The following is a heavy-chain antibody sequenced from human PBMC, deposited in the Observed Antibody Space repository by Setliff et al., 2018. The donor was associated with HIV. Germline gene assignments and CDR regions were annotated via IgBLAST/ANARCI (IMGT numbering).Heavy chain of an antibody. CDR1: GFTFSNYG. D-gene: IGHD6-19*01. CDR3: AKDFGYSSGWYLVSGTFDI. V-gene: IGHV3-30*02. Sequence: GGSLRLSCVTSGFTFSNYGMHWVRQAPGEGLEWVAFIQYDGTNKYYTDSLKGRFTISRDNSKNTLYLQMKSLRPEDTAVYYCAKDFGYSSGWYLVSGTFDIWGQGTMVTVSS. J-gene: IGHJ3*02. CDR2: IQYDGTNK.